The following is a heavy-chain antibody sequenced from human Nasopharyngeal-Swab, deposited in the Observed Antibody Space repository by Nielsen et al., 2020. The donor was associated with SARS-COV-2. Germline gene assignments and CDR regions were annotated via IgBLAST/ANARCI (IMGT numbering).Heavy chain of an antibody. CDR1: GFTFSSYA. CDR3: AKSPFYY. J-gene: IGHJ4*02. Sequence: GESLKISCAASGFTFSSYAMSWVRQAPGKGLEWVSGISGSGGSTYYADSVKGRFTISRDNSKNTLNLQMNSLRAEDTAVYYCAKSPFYYWGQGTLVTVSS. CDR2: ISGSGGST. V-gene: IGHV3-23*01.